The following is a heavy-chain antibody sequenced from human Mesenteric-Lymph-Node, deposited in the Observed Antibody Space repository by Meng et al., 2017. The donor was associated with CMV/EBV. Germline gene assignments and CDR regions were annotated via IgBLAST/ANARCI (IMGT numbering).Heavy chain of an antibody. CDR3: AKGGYSTKGPIDY. J-gene: IGHJ4*02. D-gene: IGHD4-11*01. V-gene: IGHV1-46*01. CDR1: GYTFTNYY. Sequence: ASGYTFTNYYMHWVRQAPGQGLEWMGIINLSGGSTSYPQKFQGRVTMTRDTTTSTVYMELSSLRFEDTAVYYCAKGGYSTKGPIDYWGQGTLVTVSS. CDR2: INLSGGST.